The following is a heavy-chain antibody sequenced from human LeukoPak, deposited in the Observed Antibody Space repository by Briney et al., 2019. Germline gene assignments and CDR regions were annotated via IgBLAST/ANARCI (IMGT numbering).Heavy chain of an antibody. Sequence: GGSLRLSCAASGLTFSNYNMNWVRQAPGKGLGWVSSISTSGRYIYYANSMKGRFTISRDNAKNSLYLQMNSLRVEDSAVYYCATDLIHYYASGAKTWGQGTLVTVSS. J-gene: IGHJ5*02. CDR1: GLTFSNYN. CDR3: ATDLIHYYASGAKT. V-gene: IGHV3-21*01. CDR2: ISTSGRYI. D-gene: IGHD3-10*01.